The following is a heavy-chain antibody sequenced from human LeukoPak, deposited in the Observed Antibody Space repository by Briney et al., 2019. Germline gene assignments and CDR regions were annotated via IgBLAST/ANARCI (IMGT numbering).Heavy chain of an antibody. CDR3: ARELHYYDILTGYYRSGYMDV. J-gene: IGHJ6*03. CDR1: GFTFSNYW. V-gene: IGHV3-30*03. Sequence: GGSLRLSCAASGFTFSNYWMHWVRQAPGKGLEWVAVISYDGSNKYYADSVKGRFTISRDNSKNTLYLQMNSLRAEDTAVYYCARELHYYDILTGYYRSGYMDVWGKGTTVTVSS. CDR2: ISYDGSNK. D-gene: IGHD3-9*01.